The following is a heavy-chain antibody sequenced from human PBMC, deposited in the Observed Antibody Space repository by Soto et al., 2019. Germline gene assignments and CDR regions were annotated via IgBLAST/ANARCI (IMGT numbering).Heavy chain of an antibody. CDR1: GGTFSSYA. CDR2: IIPIFGTA. CDR3: ASPRYCSGGSCYHYFDY. D-gene: IGHD2-15*01. V-gene: IGHV1-69*12. Sequence: QVQLVQSGAEVKKPGSSVKVSCKASGGTFSSYAISWVRQAPGQGLEWMGGIIPIFGTANYAQKFQGRVTITADESTSTANMELSSLRSEDTAVYYCASPRYCSGGSCYHYFDYWGQGTLVTVSS. J-gene: IGHJ4*02.